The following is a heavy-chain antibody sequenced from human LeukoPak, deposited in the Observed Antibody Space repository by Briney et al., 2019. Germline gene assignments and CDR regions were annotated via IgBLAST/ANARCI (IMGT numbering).Heavy chain of an antibody. J-gene: IGHJ5*02. V-gene: IGHV4-34*01. D-gene: IGHD6-19*01. CDR3: ARVGYSSGLYNWFDP. Sequence: GSLRLSCAASGFTFSSYAMSWVRQAPGKGLEWIGEINHSGSTNYNPSLKSRVTISVDTSKNQFSLKLSSVTAAGTAVYYCARVGYSSGLYNWFDPWGQGTLVTVSS. CDR2: INHSGST. CDR1: GFTFSSYA.